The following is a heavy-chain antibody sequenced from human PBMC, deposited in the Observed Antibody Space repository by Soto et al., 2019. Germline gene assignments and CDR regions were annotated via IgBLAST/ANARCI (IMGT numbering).Heavy chain of an antibody. D-gene: IGHD2-2*01. V-gene: IGHV1-69*05. CDR3: ARVVPGAEAWFGP. Sequence: QVQLVQSGAEVKKPGSSVRVSCKASGGSFSNYGISWVRQAPGQGLEWMGGIMPIFGTANYAQKFQGRVSMTTDTSTTTAYMELRSLRSDDTAVYYCARVVPGAEAWFGPWGQGTLVTVSS. CDR2: IMPIFGTA. J-gene: IGHJ5*02. CDR1: GGSFSNYG.